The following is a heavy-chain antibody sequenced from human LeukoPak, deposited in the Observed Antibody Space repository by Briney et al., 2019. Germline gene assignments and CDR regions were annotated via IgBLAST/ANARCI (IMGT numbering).Heavy chain of an antibody. CDR3: ARDGGENSSSWSWFDP. V-gene: IGHV1-46*01. Sequence: GASVKVSCKASGNTFTNYYMHWVRQAPGQGLEWMGIINPSAGTTTYAQKFQGRVTMTRDTSTSTVYMELSSLRSEDTAVYYCARDGGENSSSWSWFDPWGQGTLVTVSS. CDR2: INPSAGTT. CDR1: GNTFTNYY. J-gene: IGHJ5*02. D-gene: IGHD6-13*01.